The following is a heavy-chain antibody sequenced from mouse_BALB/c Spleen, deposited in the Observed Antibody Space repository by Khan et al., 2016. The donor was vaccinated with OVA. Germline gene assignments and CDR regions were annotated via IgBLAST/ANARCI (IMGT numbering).Heavy chain of an antibody. CDR2: ISTGGHYT. Sequence: EVELVESGGGVVKPGGSLKLSCSASGFTFSSFAMSWVRQTPEKRLEWVATISTGGHYTFYPDSVKGRFTISSDNARNTPYLQMSSLRSEDTAMYYCARSLVDYYDMDYWGQGTSGTVSS. V-gene: IGHV5-9-3*01. CDR1: GFTFSSFA. J-gene: IGHJ4*01. CDR3: ARSLVDYYDMDY. D-gene: IGHD2-2*01.